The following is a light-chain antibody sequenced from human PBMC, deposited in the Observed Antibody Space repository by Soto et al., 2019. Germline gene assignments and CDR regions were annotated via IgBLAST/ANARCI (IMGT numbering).Light chain of an antibody. J-gene: IGKJ3*01. V-gene: IGKV2-28*01. CDR3: MQALQTPRV. CDR1: QSLLLSNGYNY. CDR2: LGS. Sequence: DIVMTQSPLSLPVTPGEPASISCRSSQSLLLSNGYNYLDWYLQKPGQSPQLLIYLGSNRASGVPDRFSGSGSGTDFTLRISRVEAEDVGVYYCMQALQTPRVLGPGTKVDIK.